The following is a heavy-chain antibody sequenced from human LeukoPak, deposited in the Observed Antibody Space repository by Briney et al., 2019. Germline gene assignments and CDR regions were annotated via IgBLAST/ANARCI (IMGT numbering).Heavy chain of an antibody. Sequence: PGGSLRLSCAASGFTFSSYSMNWVRQAPGKGLEWVSSISSSSSYIYYADSVKGRFTISRDNAKNSLYLQMNSLRAEDTAVYYCARDGVWFGSTLGYCGQGTLVTVSS. CDR3: ARDGVWFGSTLGY. J-gene: IGHJ4*02. CDR2: ISSSSSYI. D-gene: IGHD3-10*01. V-gene: IGHV3-21*01. CDR1: GFTFSSYS.